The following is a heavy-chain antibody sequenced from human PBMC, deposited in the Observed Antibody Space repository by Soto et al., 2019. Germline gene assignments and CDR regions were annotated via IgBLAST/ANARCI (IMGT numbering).Heavy chain of an antibody. D-gene: IGHD2-21*01. CDR1: GGTFSTYG. CDR2: IIPMLGVR. V-gene: IGHV1-69*02. CDR3: TIGSWSGEVFDI. Sequence: QVQLVQSGAEVKKPGSSVKVSCKDSGGTFSTYGMFWVRQAPGQGLEWMGRIIPMLGVRNYAQRFQDRVTITADKSTATVHLELCSLRSEGTALYYCTIGSWSGEVFDIWGQGTMVTVSS. J-gene: IGHJ3*02.